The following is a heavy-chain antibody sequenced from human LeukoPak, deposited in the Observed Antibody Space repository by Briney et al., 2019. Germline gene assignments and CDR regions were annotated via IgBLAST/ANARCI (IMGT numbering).Heavy chain of an antibody. V-gene: IGHV4-59*01. J-gene: IGHJ5*02. CDR3: ASQYYYDSSGYYRNWFDP. Sequence: SETLSLTCTVSGGSISSYYWSWIRQPPGKGLEWIGYIYHSGSTNYNPSLKSRVTISVDTSKNQFSLKLSSVTAADTAVYYCASQYYYDSSGYYRNWFDPWGQGTLVTVSS. CDR2: IYHSGST. CDR1: GGSISSYY. D-gene: IGHD3-22*01.